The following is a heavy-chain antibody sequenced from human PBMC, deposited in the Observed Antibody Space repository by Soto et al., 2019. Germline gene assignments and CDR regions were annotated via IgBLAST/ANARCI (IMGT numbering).Heavy chain of an antibody. V-gene: IGHV1-8*01. D-gene: IGHD2-2*01. Sequence: ASVKVSCKTSGYTFTDYDINWVRQAAGQGLEWMGWINPDSDNTGYAQKFQGRVTMTRDTSISTAYMELNSLRSEDTAVYYCARGRRYCTTTSCYPPALFPYGMDVWGQGTTVTVSS. CDR3: ARGRRYCTTTSCYPPALFPYGMDV. J-gene: IGHJ6*02. CDR1: GYTFTDYD. CDR2: INPDSDNT.